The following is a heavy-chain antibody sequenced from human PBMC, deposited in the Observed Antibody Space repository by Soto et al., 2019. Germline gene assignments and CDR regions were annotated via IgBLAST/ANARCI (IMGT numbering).Heavy chain of an antibody. Sequence: GGSLRLSCAASGFTFSDYGFNWVRQAPGRGLEWVSFIGSGGGGVKYYADSVMGRFTISRDNAKNSLFLQMNSLRADDTGVYYCVRALRDPTQAWGPGAMVNVSS. D-gene: IGHD3-10*01. V-gene: IGHV3-48*01. CDR1: GFTFSDYG. J-gene: IGHJ5*02. CDR3: VRALRDPTQA. CDR2: IGSGGGGVK.